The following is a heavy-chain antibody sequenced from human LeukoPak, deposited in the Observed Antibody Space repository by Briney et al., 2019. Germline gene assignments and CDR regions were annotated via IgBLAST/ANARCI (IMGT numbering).Heavy chain of an antibody. CDR3: ARGDIVVVPAANGIYYYMDV. D-gene: IGHD2-2*01. Sequence: SSETPSLTCAVYGGSFSGYYWSWIRQSPGKGLEWIGEINHSGSTNYNPSLKSRVTISVDTSKNQFSLKLSPVTAADTALYYCARGDIVVVPAANGIYYYMDVWGKGTTVTVSS. J-gene: IGHJ6*03. CDR1: GGSFSGYY. CDR2: INHSGST. V-gene: IGHV4-34*01.